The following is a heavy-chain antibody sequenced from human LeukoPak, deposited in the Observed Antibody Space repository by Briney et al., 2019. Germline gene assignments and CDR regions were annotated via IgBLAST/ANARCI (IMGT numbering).Heavy chain of an antibody. CDR1: RFTFTSYA. Sequence: GGSLRLSCAASRFTFTSYAMSWVRQAPGKGLEWVSGISNSGGNTYYADSVKGRFTISRDNSKNTLYLRMTSLRAEDTAVYYCAKASVRRSWTGWFDPWGQGTLVTVSS. CDR3: AKASVRRSWTGWFDP. V-gene: IGHV3-23*01. CDR2: ISNSGGNT. J-gene: IGHJ5*02. D-gene: IGHD6-13*01.